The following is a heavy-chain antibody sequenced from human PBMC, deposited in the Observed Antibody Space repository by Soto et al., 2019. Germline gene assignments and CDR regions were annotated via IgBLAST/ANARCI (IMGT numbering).Heavy chain of an antibody. D-gene: IGHD2-8*01. V-gene: IGHV1-18*01. CDR3: ARDGFELRGYATHPDYYMDV. J-gene: IGHJ6*03. CDR2: ISAYNGNT. Sequence: GASVKVSCKASGYTFTSYGISWVRQAPGQGLEWMGWISAYNGNTNYAQKLQGRVTMTTETSTSTAHKELRSLRSDDPAVYYCARDGFELRGYATHPDYYMDVWGKGTTVTVSS. CDR1: GYTFTSYG.